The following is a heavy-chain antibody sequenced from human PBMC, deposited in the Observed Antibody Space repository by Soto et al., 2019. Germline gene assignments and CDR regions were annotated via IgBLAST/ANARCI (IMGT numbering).Heavy chain of an antibody. J-gene: IGHJ4*02. CDR1: GGSVSSGSYY. CDR3: ARVIVGYGGNRRFDY. Sequence: QVQLQESGPGLVKPSETLSLTCTVSGGSVSSGSYYWSWIRQPPGKGLGWIGYIYYSGSTNYNPSLKSRVTISEDTSKNQFPLKLSSVTAADTAVYYCARVIVGYGGNRRFDYWGQGTLVTVSS. V-gene: IGHV4-61*01. D-gene: IGHD4-17*01. CDR2: IYYSGST.